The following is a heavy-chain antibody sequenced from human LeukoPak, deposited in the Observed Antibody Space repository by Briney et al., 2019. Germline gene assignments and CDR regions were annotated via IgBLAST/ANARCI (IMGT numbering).Heavy chain of an antibody. Sequence: HPGGSLRLSCAASGLTFNSFGFHWVRQAPGKGLEWVAVISYDENKKYYTESVKSRFTISRDNSMNTLYLQMTGLRVEDTAVYYCAKGWSSNYFSIDAWGQGTLVTVSS. CDR1: GLTFNSFG. D-gene: IGHD4-11*01. V-gene: IGHV3-30*18. J-gene: IGHJ5*02. CDR2: ISYDENKK. CDR3: AKGWSSNYFSIDA.